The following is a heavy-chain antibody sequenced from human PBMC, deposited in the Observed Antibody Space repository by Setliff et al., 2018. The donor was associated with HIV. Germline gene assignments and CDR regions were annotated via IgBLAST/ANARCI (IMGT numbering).Heavy chain of an antibody. CDR1: DFMFGFYF. CDR2: SSPDGSAT. CDR3: ARTLYSSFSSFDY. D-gene: IGHD6-19*01. Sequence: ASVKVSCKGYDFMFGFYFMHWVRLVPGQGPEWMGMSSPDGSATTYAQQFSGRVAITRDTSISTAYMELSRLRSDDTALYYCARTLYSSFSSFDYWGQGTLVTVSS. J-gene: IGHJ4*02. V-gene: IGHV1-2*02.